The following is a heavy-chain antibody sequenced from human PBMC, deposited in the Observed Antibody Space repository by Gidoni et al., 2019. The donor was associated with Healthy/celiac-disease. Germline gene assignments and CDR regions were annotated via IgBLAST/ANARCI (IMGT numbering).Heavy chain of an antibody. D-gene: IGHD3-10*01. CDR2: ISGSGGST. CDR3: ANREMVRGDYYGMDV. CDR1: GFTFSSYA. V-gene: IGHV3-23*01. J-gene: IGHJ6*02. Sequence: EVQLLESGGGLVQPGGSLRLSCAASGFTFSSYAMSWVRQAPGKGLEWVSAISGSGGSTYYADSVKGRFTISRDNSKNTLYLQMNSLRAEDTAVYYCANREMVRGDYYGMDVWGQGTTVTVSS.